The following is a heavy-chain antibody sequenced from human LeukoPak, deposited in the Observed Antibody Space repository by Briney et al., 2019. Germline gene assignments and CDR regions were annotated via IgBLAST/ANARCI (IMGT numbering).Heavy chain of an antibody. Sequence: PSETLSLTCTVSGGSISSYYWSWIRQPAGKGLEWIGRIYTSGSTNYNPSLKSRVTMSVDTSKNQFSLKLSSVTAADTAVYYCARNFSYYDSSGYYGPRCDYWGQGTLVTVSS. V-gene: IGHV4-4*07. J-gene: IGHJ4*02. D-gene: IGHD3-22*01. CDR1: GGSISSYY. CDR3: ARNFSYYDSSGYYGPRCDY. CDR2: IYTSGST.